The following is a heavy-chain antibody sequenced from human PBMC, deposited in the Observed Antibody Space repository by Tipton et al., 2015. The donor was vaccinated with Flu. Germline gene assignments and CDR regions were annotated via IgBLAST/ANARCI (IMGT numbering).Heavy chain of an antibody. V-gene: IGHV4-38-2*01. D-gene: IGHD3-10*01. CDR3: ARSTYYYGSGSSDY. CDR1: GYSISSDHY. CDR2: IYHNGNT. Sequence: TLSLTCAVSGYSISSDHYWGWIRQPPGKGLEWIGSIYHNGNTYYNASLKSRVTILVDTSKNQFSLKLRSVTAADTAVYYCARSTYYYGSGSSDYWGQGSLVTVSS. J-gene: IGHJ4*02.